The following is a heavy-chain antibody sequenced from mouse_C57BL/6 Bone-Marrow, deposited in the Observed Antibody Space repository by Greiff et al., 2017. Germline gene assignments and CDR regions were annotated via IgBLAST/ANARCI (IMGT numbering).Heavy chain of an antibody. CDR2: INPYNGGT. CDR3: ARRGLGPYYAMDY. J-gene: IGHJ4*01. D-gene: IGHD4-1*01. Sequence: VQLQQSGPVLVKPGALVKMSCKASGYTFTDYYMNWVKQSHGKSLEWIGVINPYNGGTSYNQKFKGKATLTVDKSSSTAYMELNSLTSEDSAVYYCARRGLGPYYAMDYWGQGTSVTVSS. CDR1: GYTFTDYY. V-gene: IGHV1-19*01.